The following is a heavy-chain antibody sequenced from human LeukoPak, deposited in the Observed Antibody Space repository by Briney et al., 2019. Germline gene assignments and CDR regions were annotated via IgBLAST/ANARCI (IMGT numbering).Heavy chain of an antibody. CDR2: ISGGYST. V-gene: IGHV3-23*01. CDR3: AKRGDIGAFDY. J-gene: IGHJ4*02. D-gene: IGHD5-12*01. CDR1: GFTFSTYA. Sequence: GGSLRLSCAAAGFTFSTYAVGWVRQSPGKGLEWVSSISGGYSTYYADSVKGRFTISRDNSKNTLYLQMNSLRAEDTAIYYCAKRGDIGAFDYWGQGTLVTVSS.